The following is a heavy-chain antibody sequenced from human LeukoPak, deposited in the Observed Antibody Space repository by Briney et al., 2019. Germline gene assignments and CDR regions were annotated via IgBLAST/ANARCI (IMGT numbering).Heavy chain of an antibody. D-gene: IGHD2-2*01. CDR1: GFTFSSYW. V-gene: IGHV3-7*03. Sequence: GGSLRLSCAASGFTFSSYWMSWVRQAPGKGLEWVANIKQDGSEKYYVDSVKGRFTISRDNAKNSLYLQMNSLRAEDTAVYYCAKGGYCSSTSCQSDAFDIWGQGTRVTVFS. CDR2: IKQDGSEK. J-gene: IGHJ3*02. CDR3: AKGGYCSSTSCQSDAFDI.